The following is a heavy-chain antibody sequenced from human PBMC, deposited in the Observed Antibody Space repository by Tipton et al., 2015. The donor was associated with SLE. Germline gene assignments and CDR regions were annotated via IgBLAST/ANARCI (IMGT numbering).Heavy chain of an antibody. V-gene: IGHV3-23*01. J-gene: IGHJ3*02. CDR3: AREGSELELDAFDI. Sequence: SLRLSCAASGFTFSSYAMTWVRQAPGKGLEWVSSIRGSGATTYYADSVKGRFTISRDNAKNSLYLQMNSLRAEDTAVYYCAREGSELELDAFDIWGQGTMVTVSS. CDR1: GFTFSSYA. D-gene: IGHD1-7*01. CDR2: IRGSGATT.